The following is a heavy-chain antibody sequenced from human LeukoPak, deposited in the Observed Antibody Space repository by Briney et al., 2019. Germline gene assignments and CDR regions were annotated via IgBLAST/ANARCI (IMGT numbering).Heavy chain of an antibody. J-gene: IGHJ4*02. Sequence: SVKVSCKASGGTFSSYAISWVRQAPGQGLEWMGRIIPILGIANYAQKFQGGVTITADKSTSTAYMELSSLRSEDTAVYYCANSPSAGTSYYFDYWGQGTLVTVSS. CDR2: IIPILGIA. V-gene: IGHV1-69*04. CDR3: ANSPSAGTSYYFDY. D-gene: IGHD6-6*01. CDR1: GGTFSSYA.